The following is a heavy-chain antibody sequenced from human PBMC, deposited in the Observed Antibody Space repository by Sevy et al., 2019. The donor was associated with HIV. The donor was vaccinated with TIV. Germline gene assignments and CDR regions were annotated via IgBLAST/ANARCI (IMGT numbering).Heavy chain of an antibody. V-gene: IGHV3-30*03. J-gene: IGHJ4*02. CDR2: ISYDGRNTK. Sequence: GGSLRLSCVGSGFSFSDHRMHWVRQAPGKGLEWMAVISYDGRNTKYKADSVKGRFTISRDNSKNTLYLQMNSLSAEYTAIYYCARDRGEILSSAFDYWGQRTLVTVSS. CDR1: GFSFSDHR. D-gene: IGHD3-16*01. CDR3: ARDRGEILSSAFDY.